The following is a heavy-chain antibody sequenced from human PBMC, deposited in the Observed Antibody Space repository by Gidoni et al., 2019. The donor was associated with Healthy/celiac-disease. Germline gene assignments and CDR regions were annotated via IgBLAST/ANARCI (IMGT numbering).Heavy chain of an antibody. CDR3: VVVAATTSPYYGMDV. V-gene: IGHV3-48*03. D-gene: IGHD2-15*01. Sequence: EVQLVESGGGLVQPGGSLRLSCAATGFTFSSYEMNWVRQAPGKGLEWVSYISSSGSTIYYADSVKGRFTISRDNAKNSLYLQMNSLRAEDTAVYYCVVVAATTSPYYGMDVWGQGTTVTVSS. CDR1: GFTFSSYE. CDR2: ISSSGSTI. J-gene: IGHJ6*02.